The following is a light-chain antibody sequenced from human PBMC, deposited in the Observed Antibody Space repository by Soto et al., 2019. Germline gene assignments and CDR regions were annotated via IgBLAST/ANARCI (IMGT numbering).Light chain of an antibody. CDR2: EVT. Sequence: QSALTQPASVSGSPGQSITISCAGTRSDIGLYNYVSWYHQPPGEAPKLLIYEVTNRPSGISHRFSGSKAGNTASLTISGLQGEDEGDYYCSSYTHTAALAVFGGGTQLTGL. CDR3: SSYTHTAALAV. V-gene: IGLV2-14*01. CDR1: RSDIGLYNY. J-gene: IGLJ3*02.